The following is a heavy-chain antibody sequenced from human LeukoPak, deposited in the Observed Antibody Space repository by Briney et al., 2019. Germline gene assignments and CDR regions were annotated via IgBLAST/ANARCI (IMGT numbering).Heavy chain of an antibody. Sequence: GASVKVSCKASGYTFTGYYMHWVRQAPGQGLEWMGWINPNSGGTNYAQKFQGRVTMTRDTSISTAYMELSRLRSDDTAVYYCARGDYYDSSGYWNFDYWGQGTLVTVSS. V-gene: IGHV1-2*02. CDR3: ARGDYYDSSGYWNFDY. J-gene: IGHJ4*02. CDR2: INPNSGGT. CDR1: GYTFTGYY. D-gene: IGHD3-22*01.